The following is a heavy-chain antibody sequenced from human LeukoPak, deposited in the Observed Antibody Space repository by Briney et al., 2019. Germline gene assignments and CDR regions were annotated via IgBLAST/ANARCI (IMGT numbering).Heavy chain of an antibody. CDR2: INPTSGGT. V-gene: IGHV1-2*02. CDR1: GSTFSGYY. D-gene: IGHD3-10*01. J-gene: IGHJ6*02. CDR3: ATSGTVRGMDV. Sequence: ASVKFSCKASGSTFSGYYMHWVRQAPGQGLEWMGWINPTSGGTSYAQKFQGRVNMTRDTSISTAYMELSRLRSDDSAVYYCATSGTVRGMDVWGQGTTVTVSS.